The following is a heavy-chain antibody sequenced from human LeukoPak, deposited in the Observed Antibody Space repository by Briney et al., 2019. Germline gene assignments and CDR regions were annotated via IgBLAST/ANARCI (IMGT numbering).Heavy chain of an antibody. V-gene: IGHV3-53*01. CDR1: GFTLSSNY. CDR3: ARDRTGYSGYDSAPGFFDY. D-gene: IGHD5-12*01. J-gene: IGHJ4*02. Sequence: PGGSLRLSCVVSGFTLSSNYMSWVRQAPGKGLEWVSVIYKSGSTHYSDSATGRFTISKDNSKNTLYLQMNSLRAEDTAVYYCARDRTGYSGYDSAPGFFDYWGQGT. CDR2: IYKSGST.